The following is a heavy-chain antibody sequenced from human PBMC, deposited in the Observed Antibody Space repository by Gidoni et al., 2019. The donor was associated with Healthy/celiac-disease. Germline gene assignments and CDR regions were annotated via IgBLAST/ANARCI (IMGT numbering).Heavy chain of an antibody. CDR2: IYPGDSDT. CDR3: ARQMAITMVRGGFDY. J-gene: IGHJ4*02. CDR1: GHSFTSYW. D-gene: IGHD3-10*01. Sequence: EVQLVQSGAEVKKPGESLKISCKGAGHSFTSYWIGWVRQMPGKGLEWMGLIYPGDSDTGYSPSFQGQVTISADKSISTAYLQWSSLKASDTAMYYCARQMAITMVRGGFDYWGQGTLVTVSS. V-gene: IGHV5-51*01.